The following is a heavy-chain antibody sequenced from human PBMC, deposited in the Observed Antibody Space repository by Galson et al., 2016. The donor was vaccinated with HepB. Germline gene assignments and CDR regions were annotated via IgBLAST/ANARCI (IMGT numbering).Heavy chain of an antibody. CDR3: ASYPGYFPGN. CDR1: GFTFSSYE. Sequence: SLRLSCAASGFTFSSYEMNWVRQAPGKGPEWVSYISSSGNTIYYADSVKGRFPISRDSAKNSLYLQMNSLRAEDTAVYYCASYPGYFPGNWGQGTLVTVSS. D-gene: IGHD3-9*01. J-gene: IGHJ4*02. V-gene: IGHV3-48*03. CDR2: ISSSGNTI.